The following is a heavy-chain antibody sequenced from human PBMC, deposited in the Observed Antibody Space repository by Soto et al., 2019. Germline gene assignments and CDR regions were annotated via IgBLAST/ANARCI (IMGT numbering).Heavy chain of an antibody. CDR2: INPNSGGT. V-gene: IGHV1-2*02. D-gene: IGHD3-10*01. J-gene: IGHJ4*02. CDR1: GYTFTGYY. Sequence: QVQLVQSGAEVKKPGASVKVSCKASGYTFTGYYMHWVRQAPGQWLEWMGWINPNSGGTNYAQKFQGRVTMTRDTSISTAYMELSRLRSDDTAVYYCARDNRRLLWFGELLYYFDYWGQGTLVTVSS. CDR3: ARDNRRLLWFGELLYYFDY.